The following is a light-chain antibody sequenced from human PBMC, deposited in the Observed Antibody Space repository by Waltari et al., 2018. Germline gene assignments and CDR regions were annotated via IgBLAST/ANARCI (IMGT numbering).Light chain of an antibody. CDR3: FSYAGGSTAV. J-gene: IGLJ7*01. CDR1: RSDVGSSNL. V-gene: IGLV2-23*01. CDR2: EGT. Sequence: QSALTQPASVSGSPGQSITISCTGSRSDVGSSNLISWYQQHPGSVPKLIIYEGTNRPTGISNRFSASKSGNTASLRVSGLQAEDEADDYCFSYAGGSTAVFGGGTQLTVL.